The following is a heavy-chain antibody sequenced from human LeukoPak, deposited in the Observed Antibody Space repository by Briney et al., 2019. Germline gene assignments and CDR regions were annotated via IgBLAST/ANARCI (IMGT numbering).Heavy chain of an antibody. Sequence: ASVKVSCKASGYTFTSYYMHWVRQAPGQGLEWMAIINPSGGSTSYAQKFQGRVTMTRDTSTSTLYMELSSLRSEDTAVYYCARDSRPSYDSSGYYYPGDYWGQGTLVTVSS. CDR3: ARDSRPSYDSSGYYYPGDY. V-gene: IGHV1-46*01. CDR1: GYTFTSYY. D-gene: IGHD3-22*01. J-gene: IGHJ4*02. CDR2: INPSGGST.